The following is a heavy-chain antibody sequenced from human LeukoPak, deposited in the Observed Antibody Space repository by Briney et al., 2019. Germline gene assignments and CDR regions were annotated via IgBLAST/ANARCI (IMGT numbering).Heavy chain of an antibody. CDR2: ISYDGSNK. CDR1: GFTFSSYA. Sequence: GGSLRLSCAASGFTFSSYAMHWVRQAPGKGLEWVAVISYDGSNKYYADSVKGRFTISRDNSKNTLYLQVNSLRAEDTAIYYCARRPVYGNSGHYAFDVWGQGTMVTVSS. D-gene: IGHD3-10*01. CDR3: ARRPVYGNSGHYAFDV. J-gene: IGHJ3*01. V-gene: IGHV3-30-3*01.